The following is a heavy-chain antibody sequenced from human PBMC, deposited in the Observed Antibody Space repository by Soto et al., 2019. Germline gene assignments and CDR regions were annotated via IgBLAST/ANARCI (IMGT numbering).Heavy chain of an antibody. CDR2: IYYSGST. Sequence: PSETLSLTCTVSGGSVSSGSYYWSWIRQPPGKGLEWIGYIYYSGSTNYNPSLKSRVTISVDTSKNQFSLKLSSVTAADTAVYYCARSAGGYYGSGSYYNEIDYWGQGTLVTVSS. V-gene: IGHV4-61*01. CDR1: GGSVSSGSYY. J-gene: IGHJ4*02. CDR3: ARSAGGYYGSGSYYNEIDY. D-gene: IGHD3-10*01.